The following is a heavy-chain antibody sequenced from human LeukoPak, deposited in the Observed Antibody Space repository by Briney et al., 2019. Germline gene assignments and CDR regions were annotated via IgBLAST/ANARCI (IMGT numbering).Heavy chain of an antibody. D-gene: IGHD3-22*01. CDR2: TYYIGSP. Sequence: SETLSLTCSVSGGSMNSYYWSWIRQSLGKGLEWIGYTYYIGSPNYNPSLKSRVTISVDTSKNQFSLRLTSVTAADTAVYYCARDRHDSTGYYYDYWGQGALVTVSS. J-gene: IGHJ4*02. CDR3: ARDRHDSTGYYYDY. CDR1: GGSMNSYY. V-gene: IGHV4-59*01.